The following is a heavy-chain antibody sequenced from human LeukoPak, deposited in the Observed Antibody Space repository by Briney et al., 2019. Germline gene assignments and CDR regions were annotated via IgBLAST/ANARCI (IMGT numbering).Heavy chain of an antibody. CDR3: ARDRRVYYYDSSGHTRKMDV. CDR2: IIPNSGGT. J-gene: IGHJ6*04. D-gene: IGHD3-22*01. CDR1: GYTFNGHY. Sequence: ASVKVSCKASGYTFNGHYMHWVRQAPGQGLEWMGWIIPNSGGTNYAQKFQGRVTMTRDTSISTAYMELSSLRSDDTAVYYCARDRRVYYYDSSGHTRKMDVWGKGTTVTVSS. V-gene: IGHV1-2*02.